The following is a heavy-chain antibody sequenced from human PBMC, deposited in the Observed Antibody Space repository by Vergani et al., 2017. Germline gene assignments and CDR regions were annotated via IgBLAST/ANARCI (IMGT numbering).Heavy chain of an antibody. Sequence: VQLVESGGGLVQPGGSLRLSCAASGFTFSSYWMSWVRQAPGKGLEGVAGISYDGSNKYYADAEKGRFTISRDNSTNKLYLQMNSLRAEDTAVYYCAKDGNPPYSSGWYDLDYWGQGTLVTVSS. CDR2: ISYDGSNK. J-gene: IGHJ4*02. CDR1: GFTFSSYW. V-gene: IGHV3-30*18. D-gene: IGHD6-19*01. CDR3: AKDGNPPYSSGWYDLDY.